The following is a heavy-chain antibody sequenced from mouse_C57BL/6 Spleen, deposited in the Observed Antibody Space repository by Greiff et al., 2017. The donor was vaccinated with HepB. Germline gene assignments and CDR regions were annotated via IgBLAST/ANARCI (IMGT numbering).Heavy chain of an antibody. CDR3: AREYYYGIAMDY. D-gene: IGHD1-1*01. J-gene: IGHJ4*01. V-gene: IGHV1-19*01. CDR2: INPYNGGT. Sequence: VQLQQSGPVLVKPGASVKMSCKASGYTFTDYYMNWVKQSHGKSLEWIGVINPYNGGTSYNQKFKGKATLTVDKSSSTAYMELNSLTSEDSAVYYCAREYYYGIAMDYWGQGTSVTVSS. CDR1: GYTFTDYY.